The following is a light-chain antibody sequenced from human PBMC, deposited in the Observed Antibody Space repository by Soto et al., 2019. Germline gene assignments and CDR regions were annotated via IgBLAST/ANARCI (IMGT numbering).Light chain of an antibody. CDR1: QSVSST. CDR3: QQYENWPQLT. V-gene: IGKV3D-15*01. Sequence: EIVLTQSPVALSLSPGERATLSCRASQSVSSTLLTWYQQKPGQAPRLLIYGVSSRATGIPDRFSGSGSGTEFTLTITSLQSEDSAVYYCQQYENWPQLTFGGGTKVDIK. J-gene: IGKJ4*01. CDR2: GVS.